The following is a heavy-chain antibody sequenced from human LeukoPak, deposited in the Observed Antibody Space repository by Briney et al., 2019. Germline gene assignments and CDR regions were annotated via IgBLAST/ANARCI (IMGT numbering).Heavy chain of an antibody. CDR1: GVSFNDYY. Sequence: SETLSLTCAVSGVSFNDYYWSWVRQTPGKGLEWIGEINHSGYTNDSPSLKSRVTLSIDTYRKQFSLNLRSVTVADTGIYYCTRMTTWHDYWGQGTLVTVSS. J-gene: IGHJ4*02. CDR2: INHSGYT. CDR3: TRMTTWHDY. D-gene: IGHD4-17*01. V-gene: IGHV4-34*01.